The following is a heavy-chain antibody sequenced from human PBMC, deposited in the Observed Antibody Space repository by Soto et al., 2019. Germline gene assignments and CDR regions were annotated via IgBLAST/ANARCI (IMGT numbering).Heavy chain of an antibody. V-gene: IGHV1-18*04. D-gene: IGHD3-10*01. CDR2: VSAYNGHT. CDR3: ARDLLTKVRVITMENWFHP. J-gene: IGHJ5*02. CDR1: GYTFTSYG. Sequence: QAQLVQSGGEVKKPGASVKVSCKASGYTFTSYGISWVRQAPGQGLGWMGCVSAYNGHTNYAQKFQGRVTMTKDTTTTTAYMELRSLRSDDTATYYCARDLLTKVRVITMENWFHPWGQGTLVTVSS.